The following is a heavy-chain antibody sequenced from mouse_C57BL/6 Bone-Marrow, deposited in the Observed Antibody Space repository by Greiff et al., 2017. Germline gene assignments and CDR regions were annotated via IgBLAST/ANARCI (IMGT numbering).Heavy chain of an antibody. J-gene: IGHJ4*01. CDR2: INPGSGGT. Sequence: QVQLQQSGAELVRPGTSVKVSCKASGYAFTNYLIEWVKQRPGQGLGWIGVINPGSGGTNYNEKFKGKATLTADKSSSTAYMQLSSLTSEDSAVYVCAIFMDYWGQGTSVTVSS. V-gene: IGHV1-54*01. CDR1: GYAFTNYL. CDR3: AIFMDY.